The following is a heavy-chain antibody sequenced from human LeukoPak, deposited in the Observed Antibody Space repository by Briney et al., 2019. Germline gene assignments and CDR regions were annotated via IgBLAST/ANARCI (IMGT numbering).Heavy chain of an antibody. J-gene: IGHJ5*02. CDR3: ARVHSGYYLNWFDP. Sequence: SVKVSCKASGYTFTSYGISWVRQAPGQGLEWMGGIIPIFGTANYAQKFQGRVTITADESTSTAYMELSSLRSEDTAVYYCARVHSGYYLNWFDPWGQGTLVTVSS. CDR2: IIPIFGTA. D-gene: IGHD3-22*01. V-gene: IGHV1-69*13. CDR1: GYTFTSYG.